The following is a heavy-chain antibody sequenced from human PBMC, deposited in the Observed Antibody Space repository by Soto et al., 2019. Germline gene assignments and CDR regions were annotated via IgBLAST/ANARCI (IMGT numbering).Heavy chain of an antibody. CDR2: ISHSGTT. Sequence: QVQLQQWGAGLLKPSETLSLTCAVNGGSFTGYYGAWIRQSPEKGLEWIGEISHSGTTKYNPSLKSRVTISXDXYKNQFSLKLSSVTAADTGMYYCARNGGNTWYYFDSWGQGTVVTVSS. CDR1: GGSFTGYY. CDR3: ARNGGNTWYYFDS. V-gene: IGHV4-34*01. D-gene: IGHD6-13*01. J-gene: IGHJ4*02.